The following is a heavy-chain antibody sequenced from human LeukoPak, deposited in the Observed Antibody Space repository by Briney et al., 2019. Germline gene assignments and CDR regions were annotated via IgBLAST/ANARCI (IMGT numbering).Heavy chain of an antibody. D-gene: IGHD1-26*01. V-gene: IGHV4-34*01. Sequence: SETLSLTCAVYGGSFSGYYWSWIRQPPGKGLEWIGEINHSGSTNYNPSLKSRVTISVDTSKNQFSLKLSTVTAADTAVYYCARGEYSGSTYYFDYWGQGTLVTVSS. CDR1: GGSFSGYY. CDR3: ARGEYSGSTYYFDY. CDR2: INHSGST. J-gene: IGHJ4*02.